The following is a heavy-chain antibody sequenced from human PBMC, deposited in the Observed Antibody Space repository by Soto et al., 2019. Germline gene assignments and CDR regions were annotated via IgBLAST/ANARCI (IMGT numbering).Heavy chain of an antibody. D-gene: IGHD2-8*02. J-gene: IGHJ4*02. Sequence: QLQLQESGPGLVKPSETLSLTCTVSGGSISSSSQYWGWIRQPPGKVLEWIGSIYYTGSTYDNPSLKSRVTISVDTSKNQFYLKLTSVTAADTAVYYCARGRYCAGGVCYRALDYWGQGTLVTVSS. V-gene: IGHV4-39*01. CDR2: IYYTGST. CDR3: ARGRYCAGGVCYRALDY. CDR1: GGSISSSSQY.